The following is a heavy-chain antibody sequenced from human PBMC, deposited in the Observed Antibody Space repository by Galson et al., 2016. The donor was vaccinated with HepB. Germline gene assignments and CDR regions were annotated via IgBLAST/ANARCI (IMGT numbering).Heavy chain of an antibody. J-gene: IGHJ4*02. CDR1: GFNFDDYA. Sequence: SLRLSCAASGFNFDDYAMHWVRQAPGKGLEWVSGINWDSGSIKYANFVKGRFTISRDNAKNSLYLEMNSLRVEDTALYYCVKDYGAGSIHGYYFDSWGQGTLVTVSS. D-gene: IGHD3-10*01. V-gene: IGHV3-9*01. CDR2: INWDSGSI. CDR3: VKDYGAGSIHGYYFDS.